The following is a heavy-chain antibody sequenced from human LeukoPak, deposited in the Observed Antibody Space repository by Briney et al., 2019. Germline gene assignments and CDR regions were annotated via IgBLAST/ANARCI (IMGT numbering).Heavy chain of an antibody. J-gene: IGHJ4*02. CDR2: INPNTGAT. CDR1: GYTFTGNH. CDR3: GRGGYSYGDFAY. D-gene: IGHD5-18*01. V-gene: IGHV1-2*02. Sequence: ASVRVSFKTSGYTFTGNHMHWVRQAPGQGLEWMAWINPNTGATKYAENFQGRVTVTRDTSIKTAYMELSGLRFDDTAMYYCGRGGYSYGDFAYWGQGTLVTVSS.